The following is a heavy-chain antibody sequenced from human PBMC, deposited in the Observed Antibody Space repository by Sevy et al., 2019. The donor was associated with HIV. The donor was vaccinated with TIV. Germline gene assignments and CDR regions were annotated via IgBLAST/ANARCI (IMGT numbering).Heavy chain of an antibody. J-gene: IGHJ4*02. CDR1: GFSFSDYR. D-gene: IGHD3-16*01. CDR2: ISYDGRNNN. CDR3: TRDRGEILSSAFDY. V-gene: IGHV3-30*01. Sequence: RGYLRLSCAASGFSFSDYRMHWVRQAPGKGLERVAVISYDGRNNNYKADSVKGRFTISRDNSKNTLYLHMNSLRAEDTAIYYCTRDRGEILSSAFDYWGQGTLVYVSS.